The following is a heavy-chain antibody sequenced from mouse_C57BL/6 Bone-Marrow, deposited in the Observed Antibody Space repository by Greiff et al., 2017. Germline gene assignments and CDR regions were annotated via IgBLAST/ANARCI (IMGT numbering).Heavy chain of an antibody. Sequence: QVQLQQPGAELVMPGASVKLSCKASGYTFTSYWMHWVKQRPGQGLEWIGEIDPTDSYTNYNQKFKGKSTLTVDKSSSTAYMQLSSLTSEDSAVYYCARDGNVAWFAYWGQGTLVTVSA. J-gene: IGHJ3*01. CDR1: GYTFTSYW. D-gene: IGHD2-1*01. V-gene: IGHV1-69*01. CDR3: ARDGNVAWFAY. CDR2: IDPTDSYT.